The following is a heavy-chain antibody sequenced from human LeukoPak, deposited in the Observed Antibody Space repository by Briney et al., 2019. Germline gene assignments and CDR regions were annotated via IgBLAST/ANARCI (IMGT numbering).Heavy chain of an antibody. CDR3: ARDRGYYDSSGYYSVIDY. V-gene: IGHV3-21*01. D-gene: IGHD3-22*01. CDR2: ISSSSSYI. CDR1: GFTFSSYS. J-gene: IGHJ4*02. Sequence: GGSLRLSCAASGFTFSSYSMNWVRQAPGKGLEWVSSISSSSSYIYYADSVKGRFTISRDNAKNSLYLQMNSLRAEDTAVYYCARDRGYYDSSGYYSVIDYWGQGTLVTVSS.